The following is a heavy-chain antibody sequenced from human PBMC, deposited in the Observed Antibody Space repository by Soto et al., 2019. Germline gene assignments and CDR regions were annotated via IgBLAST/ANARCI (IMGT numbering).Heavy chain of an antibody. CDR1: GYTFTSYD. V-gene: IGHV1-8*01. CDR2: MNPNSGNT. J-gene: IGHJ4*02. D-gene: IGHD3-16*01. CDR3: ARGSDRGLPPWY. Sequence: QVQLVQSGAEVKKHGASVKVSCKASGYTFTSYDINGVRQATGKGLEWMGWMNPNSGNTGYAQKFQGSVIMTRNTSISTAYMELSSLRSEATAVYYCARGSDRGLPPWYWGQGTLVTVSS.